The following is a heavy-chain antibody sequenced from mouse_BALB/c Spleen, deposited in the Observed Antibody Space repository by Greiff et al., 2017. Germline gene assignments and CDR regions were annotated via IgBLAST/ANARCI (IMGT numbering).Heavy chain of an antibody. J-gene: IGHJ2*01. Sequence: QVQLQQSGAELARPGASVKLSCKASGYTFTSYWMQWVKQRPGQGPEWIGAIYPGDGDTRYTQKFKGKATLTADKSSSTAYMQLSSLASEDSAVYYCARRDGNYVFDYWGQGTTLTVSS. V-gene: IGHV1-87*01. D-gene: IGHD2-1*01. CDR3: ARRDGNYVFDY. CDR2: IYPGDGDT. CDR1: GYTFTSYW.